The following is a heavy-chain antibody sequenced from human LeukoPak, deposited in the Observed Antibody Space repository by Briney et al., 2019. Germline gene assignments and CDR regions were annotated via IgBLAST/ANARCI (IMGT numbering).Heavy chain of an antibody. Sequence: SLKVSCKASGCTFSSYAISWVRQAPGQALKWMGGIIPIFGTANYAQKFQGRVTITADESTSTAYMELSSLRSEDTAVYYCAYSSSWYPTGVYFDYWGQGTLVTVSS. CDR3: AYSSSWYPTGVYFDY. CDR1: GCTFSSYA. D-gene: IGHD6-13*01. V-gene: IGHV1-69*13. J-gene: IGHJ4*02. CDR2: IIPIFGTA.